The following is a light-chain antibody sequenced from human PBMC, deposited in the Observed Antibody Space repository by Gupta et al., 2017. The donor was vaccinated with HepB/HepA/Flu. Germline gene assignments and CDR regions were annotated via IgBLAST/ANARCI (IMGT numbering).Light chain of an antibody. CDR1: QYISSY. Sequence: AIRMTQSPSSISASTGDRVTITCRASQYISSYLAWYQQKPGKAPNLLIYGASTLQSGVPSRFSGGGSGTDFTLTISHLQSEDFATYYCQQYDSSPLTFGGGTKVEIK. CDR2: GAS. J-gene: IGKJ4*01. V-gene: IGKV1-8*01. CDR3: QQYDSSPLT.